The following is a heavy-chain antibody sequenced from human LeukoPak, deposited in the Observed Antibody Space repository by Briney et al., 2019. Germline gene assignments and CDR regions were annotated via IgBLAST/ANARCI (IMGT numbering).Heavy chain of an antibody. CDR3: ARDVWYSSSSPQHYYYMDV. D-gene: IGHD6-6*01. CDR1: GGSIGSSSYY. V-gene: IGHV4-39*07. CDR2: IYYSGST. Sequence: SETLSLTCTVSGGSIGSSSYYWGWIRQPPGKGLEWIGSIYYSGSTYYNPSLKSRVTISVDTSKNQFSLKLSSVTAADTAVYYCARDVWYSSSSPQHYYYMDVWGKGTTVTVSS. J-gene: IGHJ6*03.